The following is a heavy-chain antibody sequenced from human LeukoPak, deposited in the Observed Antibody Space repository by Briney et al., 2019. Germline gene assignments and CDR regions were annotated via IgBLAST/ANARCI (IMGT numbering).Heavy chain of an antibody. J-gene: IGHJ4*02. V-gene: IGHV4-4*07. Sequence: SETLSLTCTVSGGSISSYYWSWIRQPAGKGLEWIGRIYTSGSTNYNPSLKSRVTMSVDTSKNQFSLKLSSVTAADTAVYYCARGKDDSSGYYPVWFDYWGQGSLVTVSS. CDR1: GGSISSYY. D-gene: IGHD3-22*01. CDR2: IYTSGST. CDR3: ARGKDDSSGYYPVWFDY.